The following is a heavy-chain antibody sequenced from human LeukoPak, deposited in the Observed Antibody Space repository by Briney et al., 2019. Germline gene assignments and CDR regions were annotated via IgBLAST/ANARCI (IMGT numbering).Heavy chain of an antibody. Sequence: GESLNIFHECCGNSFNLNLNGGVRDTRKKGLEWVGIIYPSDSDTRYSPSFQGQLTISADQSISTAYLQWSSLKASDTAMYYCARQGSGYINYWGQGTLVTVSS. CDR1: GNSFNLNL. D-gene: IGHD2-15*01. CDR2: IYPSDSDT. J-gene: IGHJ4*03. CDR3: ARQGSGYINY. V-gene: IGHV5-51*01.